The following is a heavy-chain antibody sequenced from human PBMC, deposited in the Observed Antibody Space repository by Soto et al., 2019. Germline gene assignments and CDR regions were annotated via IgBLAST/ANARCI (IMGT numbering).Heavy chain of an antibody. CDR1: GYTFTSYD. CDR3: ARGNNRLEPRSRTFSGYYYMDV. Sequence: ASVKVSCKASGYTFTSYDINWVRQATGQGLEWMGWMNPNSGNTGYAQKFQGRVTMTRNTSISTAYMELSSLRSEDTAVYYCARGNNRLEPRSRTFSGYYYMDVWGKGTTVTVSS. D-gene: IGHD1-1*01. V-gene: IGHV1-8*01. J-gene: IGHJ6*03. CDR2: MNPNSGNT.